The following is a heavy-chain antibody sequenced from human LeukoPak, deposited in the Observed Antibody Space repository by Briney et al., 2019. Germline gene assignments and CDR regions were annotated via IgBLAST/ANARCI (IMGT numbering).Heavy chain of an antibody. Sequence: ASVKVSCKASGYTFTSYGISWVRQAPGQGLEWMGWISAYNGNTNYAQKLQGRATMTTDTSTSTAYMELRSLRSDDTAVYYCARYIVVVVAATPASEYYYGMDVWGQGTTVTVSS. J-gene: IGHJ6*02. CDR3: ARYIVVVVAATPASEYYYGMDV. CDR2: ISAYNGNT. CDR1: GYTFTSYG. V-gene: IGHV1-18*01. D-gene: IGHD2-15*01.